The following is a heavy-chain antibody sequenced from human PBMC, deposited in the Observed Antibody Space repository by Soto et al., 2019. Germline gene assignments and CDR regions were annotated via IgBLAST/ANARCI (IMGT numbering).Heavy chain of an antibody. CDR3: ARDQGSSWYSPFDY. V-gene: IGHV3-33*01. D-gene: IGHD6-13*01. CDR2: IWYDGSSK. Sequence: QVQLVESGGGVVQPGRSLRLSCAASGFTFSSYGMHWVRQAPGKGLEWVAVIWYDGSSKYYADSVKGRFTISRDNSKNTLYLQMNSLRAEDTAVYYCARDQGSSWYSPFDYWGQGTLVTVSS. J-gene: IGHJ4*02. CDR1: GFTFSSYG.